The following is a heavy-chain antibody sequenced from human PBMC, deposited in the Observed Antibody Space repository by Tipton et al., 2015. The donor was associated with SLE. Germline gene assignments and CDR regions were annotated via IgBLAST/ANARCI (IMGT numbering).Heavy chain of an antibody. J-gene: IGHJ4*02. CDR1: GGSISSHY. V-gene: IGHV4-59*11. D-gene: IGHD6-19*01. Sequence: TLSLTCTVSGGSISSHYWSWIRQPPGKGLEWIGYIYYSGSTNYNPSLKSRVTISVDTSKNQFSLKLSSVTAADTAVYYCARRMGIAVAGEWGQGTLVTVSS. CDR3: ARRMGIAVAGE. CDR2: IYYSGST.